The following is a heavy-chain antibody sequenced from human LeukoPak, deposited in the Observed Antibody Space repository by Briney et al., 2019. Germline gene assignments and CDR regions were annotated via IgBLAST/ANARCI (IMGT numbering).Heavy chain of an antibody. J-gene: IGHJ4*02. CDR2: IIPIFGIA. V-gene: IGHV1-69*01. CDR3: ARVAPTSSSWYIFDY. D-gene: IGHD6-13*01. Sequence: SVKVSCKASGGTFSNYAISWVRQAPGQGLERMGGIIPIFGIANYAQKFQGRVTITADESTSTAYMELSSLRSEDSAVYYCARVAPTSSSWYIFDYWGQGTLVTVSS. CDR1: GGTFSNYA.